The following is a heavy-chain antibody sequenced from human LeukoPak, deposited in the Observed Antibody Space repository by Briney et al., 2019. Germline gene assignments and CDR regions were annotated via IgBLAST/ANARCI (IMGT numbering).Heavy chain of an antibody. CDR3: AHRPSVWWGLGENQNFDY. CDR2: IYWNDDK. D-gene: IGHD2-21*01. J-gene: IGHJ4*02. CDR1: GFSLSTSGVG. V-gene: IGHV2-5*01. Sequence: GSGPTLVNPTQTLTLTCTFSGFSLSTSGVGVGWIRQPPGKALEWLALIYWNDDKRYSPSLKSRLTITKDTSKNQVVLTMTNMDPVDTATYYCAHRPSVWWGLGENQNFDYWGQGTLVTVSS.